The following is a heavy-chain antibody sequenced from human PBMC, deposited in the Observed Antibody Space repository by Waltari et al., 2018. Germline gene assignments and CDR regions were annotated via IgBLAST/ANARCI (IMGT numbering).Heavy chain of an antibody. CDR1: GYSISSGYY. J-gene: IGHJ3*02. D-gene: IGHD6-19*01. CDR3: ASLENSSGWYDGAFDI. Sequence: QVQLQESGPGLVKPSETLSLTCAVSGYSISSGYYWGWIRQPPGKGMGGFGGIYHSGRPDYNPSLKRRVTISVVTSKNQFSLKLSSVTAADTAVYYCASLENSSGWYDGAFDIWGQGTMVTVSS. V-gene: IGHV4-38-2*01. CDR2: IYHSGRP.